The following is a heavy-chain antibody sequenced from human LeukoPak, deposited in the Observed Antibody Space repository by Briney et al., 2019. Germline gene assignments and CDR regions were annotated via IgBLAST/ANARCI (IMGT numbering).Heavy chain of an antibody. CDR2: IRNDGSNK. CDR1: GFTFSTYG. Sequence: GGSLRLSCAASGFTFSTYGMHWVRQAPGKGLEWVAFIRNDGSNKYYADSVKGRLTISRDNSKNTLYLQMNSLRVGDTAVYSCARGETARRGALDYWGQGTLVTVSS. V-gene: IGHV3-30*02. CDR3: ARGETARRGALDY. J-gene: IGHJ4*02. D-gene: IGHD6-6*01.